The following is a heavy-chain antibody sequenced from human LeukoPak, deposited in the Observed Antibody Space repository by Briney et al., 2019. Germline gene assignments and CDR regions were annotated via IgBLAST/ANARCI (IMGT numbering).Heavy chain of an antibody. J-gene: IGHJ4*02. CDR1: GGSISSTTYY. CDR2: IYYSGST. Sequence: SETLSLTCIVSGGSISSTTYYWGWIRQPPGKGLEWIGSIYYSGSTWYNPSLKSRVTVYADTSKNQFSLKLTSVTAADTAVYYCARDRACSNGVCSYFDYWGQGTVVTVSS. V-gene: IGHV4-39*01. CDR3: ARDRACSNGVCSYFDY. D-gene: IGHD2-8*01.